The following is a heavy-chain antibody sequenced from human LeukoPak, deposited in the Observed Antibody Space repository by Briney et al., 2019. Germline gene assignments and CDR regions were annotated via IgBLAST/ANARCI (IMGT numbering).Heavy chain of an antibody. D-gene: IGHD6-13*01. V-gene: IGHV3-21*01. CDR2: ISSASNYI. J-gene: IGHJ5*02. Sequence: PGGSLRLSCAASGFTYSSYSMNWVRQTPGKGLEWVSSISSASNYIYYADSLKGRFTVSRDNAKNSLYLQMNSLRAEDTAVYYCAKDPPPCSSREGDWFDPWGQGTLVTVSS. CDR1: GFTYSSYS. CDR3: AKDPPPCSSREGDWFDP.